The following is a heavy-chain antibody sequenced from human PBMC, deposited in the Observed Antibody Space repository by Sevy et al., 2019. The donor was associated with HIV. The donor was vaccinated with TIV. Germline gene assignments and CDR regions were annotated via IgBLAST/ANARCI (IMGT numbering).Heavy chain of an antibody. Sequence: ASVKVSCKVSGYTLSKLSMHWVRQAPGKGPELMGGFDPEDGETIYAQKFQGRVTMTEDTSTDTAYMELSSLRSEDTAVYYCATLDFWSDYPLYGMDVWGQRTTVTVSS. CDR1: GYTLSKLS. D-gene: IGHD3-3*01. V-gene: IGHV1-24*01. CDR2: FDPEDGET. CDR3: ATLDFWSDYPLYGMDV. J-gene: IGHJ6*02.